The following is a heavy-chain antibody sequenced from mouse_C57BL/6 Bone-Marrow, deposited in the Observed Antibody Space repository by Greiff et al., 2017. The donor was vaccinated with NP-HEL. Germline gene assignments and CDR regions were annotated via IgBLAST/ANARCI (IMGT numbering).Heavy chain of an antibody. CDR1: GYTFTSYW. J-gene: IGHJ2*01. CDR2: IDPSDSYT. CDR3: ARGGVITNLYFDY. V-gene: IGHV1-69*01. Sequence: VQLQQPGAELVMPGASVKLSCKASGYTFTSYWMHWVKQRPGQGLEWIGEIDPSDSYTKYNQKFKGKSTLTVDKSSSTAYMQLSSLTSEDSAVYYCARGGVITNLYFDYWGQGTTLTVSS. D-gene: IGHD1-1*01.